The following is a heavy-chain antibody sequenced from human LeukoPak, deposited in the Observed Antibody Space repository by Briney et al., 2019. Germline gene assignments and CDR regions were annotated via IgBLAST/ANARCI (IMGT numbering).Heavy chain of an antibody. D-gene: IGHD2-21*01. J-gene: IGHJ3*01. V-gene: IGHV3-23*01. Sequence: PGGSLRLSCAASGFTFSSYTMSWVRQAPGKGLEWVSAISGSGGSTYYADSVKGRFTISRDNSKNTLYLQMNSLRAEDTAVYYCAKGKVNHDGALDAWGQGTLVTVSS. CDR1: GFTFSSYT. CDR2: ISGSGGST. CDR3: AKGKVNHDGALDA.